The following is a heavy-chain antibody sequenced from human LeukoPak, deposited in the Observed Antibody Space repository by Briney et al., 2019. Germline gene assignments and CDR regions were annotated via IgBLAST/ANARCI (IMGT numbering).Heavy chain of an antibody. CDR1: GFTFSDYY. Sequence: TGGSLRLSCAASGFTFSDYYMSWIRQAPGKGLEWVSYISSSGSTIYYADSVKGRFTISRDNAKNSLYLQMNSLRAEDTAVYYCARESLNYYDTSGYVDYWGQGTRVTVSS. CDR2: ISSSGSTI. D-gene: IGHD3-22*01. V-gene: IGHV3-11*01. CDR3: ARESLNYYDTSGYVDY. J-gene: IGHJ4*02.